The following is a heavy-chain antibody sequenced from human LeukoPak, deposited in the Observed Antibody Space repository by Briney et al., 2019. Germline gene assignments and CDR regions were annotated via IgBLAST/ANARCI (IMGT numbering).Heavy chain of an antibody. J-gene: IGHJ4*02. CDR2: ISPDNGNT. D-gene: IGHD3-22*01. CDR3: ARETYDSSGYLDY. V-gene: IGHV1-18*01. CDR1: GNTFTTYG. Sequence: ASVKVSCKVSGNTFTTYGITWVRQAPGQGLEWMGWISPDNGNTNYTQNLQGRVTLTTDTSTSTAYMELRSLRSDDTAVYYCARETYDSSGYLDYWGQGALVTVSS.